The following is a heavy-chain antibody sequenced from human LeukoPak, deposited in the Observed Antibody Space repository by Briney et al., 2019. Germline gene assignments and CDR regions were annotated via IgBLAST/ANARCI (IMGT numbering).Heavy chain of an antibody. CDR2: VYYSGSN. CDR3: ARHVGGRYFNNWFDL. CDR1: GDSISSISHH. V-gene: IGHV4-39*07. J-gene: IGHJ5*02. D-gene: IGHD1-26*01. Sequence: SETLSLTCTVSGDSISSISHHWAWIRQTPGKGLEWIGNVYYSGSNNYNAALESRVTISVDTSNNRFSLRLTSVTVADTADYYYARHVGGRYFNNWFDLWGQGTRVIVSS.